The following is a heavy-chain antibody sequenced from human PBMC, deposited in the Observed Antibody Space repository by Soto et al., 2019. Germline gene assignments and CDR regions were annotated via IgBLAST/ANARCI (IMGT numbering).Heavy chain of an antibody. CDR3: ARGDPSGHFDL. Sequence: QVQLQESGPGLVKPSETLSLTCTVSGGYIISYYWSWIRQPPGKGLEWLGYIYYSGSTNYNPSLKSRVTISVDTSKNQFSLKLSSVTAADTAVYYGARGDPSGHFDLWVRGTLVTVSS. CDR1: GGYIISYY. CDR2: IYYSGST. D-gene: IGHD1-1*01. V-gene: IGHV4-59*01. J-gene: IGHJ2*01.